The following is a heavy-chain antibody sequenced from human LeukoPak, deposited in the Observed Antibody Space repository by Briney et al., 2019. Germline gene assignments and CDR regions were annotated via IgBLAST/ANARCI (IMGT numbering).Heavy chain of an antibody. CDR2: MNPNSGNT. CDR1: AHTFTSYN. J-gene: IGHJ5*02. D-gene: IGHD3-10*01. CDR3: ARDGSGSYYDRGWFDP. Sequence: ASVKVSCKASAHTFTSYNINWARQATGQGLEWMGWMNPNSGNTGYAQKFQGRVTMTRNTSISTAYMELSSLTSEDTAVYYCARDGSGSYYDRGWFDPWGQGTLVTVSS. V-gene: IGHV1-8*01.